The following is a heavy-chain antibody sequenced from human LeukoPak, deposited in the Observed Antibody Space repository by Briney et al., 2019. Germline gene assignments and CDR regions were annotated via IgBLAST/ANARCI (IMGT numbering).Heavy chain of an antibody. D-gene: IGHD6-19*01. CDR1: GFTFSNYG. CDR3: AKLRGSGWYLRFDP. V-gene: IGHV3-23*01. J-gene: IGHJ5*02. Sequence: GGTLRLSCAASGFTFSNYGMNWVRQAPGKGLDWVSAISGSGGSTYYADSVKGRFTISRDNSKNTLYLQMNSLRAEDTAVYYCAKLRGSGWYLRFDPWGQGTLVTVSS. CDR2: ISGSGGST.